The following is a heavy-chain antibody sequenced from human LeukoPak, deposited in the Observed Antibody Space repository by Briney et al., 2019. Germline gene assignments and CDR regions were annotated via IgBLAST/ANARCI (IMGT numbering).Heavy chain of an antibody. CDR2: MKQDGREK. J-gene: IGHJ4*02. Sequence: GGPLRLSGVDSGFPLSSYWIGWVGQAPGKGLEWVANMKQDGREKYYVDSVKGRFTISRDNAKNSLYLQMNSLRVEDTAVYFCARGAGVFDYWGQGTLVTVSS. D-gene: IGHD3-10*01. CDR1: GFPLSSYW. CDR3: ARGAGVFDY. V-gene: IGHV3-7*01.